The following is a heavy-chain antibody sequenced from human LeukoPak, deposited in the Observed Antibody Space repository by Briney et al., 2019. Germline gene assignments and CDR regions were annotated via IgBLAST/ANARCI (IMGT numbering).Heavy chain of an antibody. Sequence: SVKVSCKASGYTFTGYYMHCVRQAPGQGLEWMGWINPNSGGTNYAQKFQGRVTMTRDTSISTAYMELSRLRSDDTAVYYCARGKGAAAGAWFDPWGQGTLVTVSS. V-gene: IGHV1-2*02. J-gene: IGHJ5*02. CDR3: ARGKGAAAGAWFDP. CDR2: INPNSGGT. CDR1: GYTFTGYY. D-gene: IGHD6-13*01.